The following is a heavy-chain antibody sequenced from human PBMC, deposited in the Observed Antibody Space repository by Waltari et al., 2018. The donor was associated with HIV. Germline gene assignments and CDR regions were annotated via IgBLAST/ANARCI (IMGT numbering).Heavy chain of an antibody. CDR1: GFTTSSTY. CDR2: IYSGGIT. CDR3: ASIAYCGGDCYPRGMDV. J-gene: IGHJ6*02. D-gene: IGHD2-21*02. Sequence: ELQLVEPGRGLVQPRGSLRTPCAAPGFTTSSTYMRWVRQAPGKGLEWVSVIYSGGITYYAGSVKGRFTISRDNSKNTLYLQMNSLRAEDTAVYYCASIAYCGGDCYPRGMDVWGQGTTVTVSS. V-gene: IGHV3-66*01.